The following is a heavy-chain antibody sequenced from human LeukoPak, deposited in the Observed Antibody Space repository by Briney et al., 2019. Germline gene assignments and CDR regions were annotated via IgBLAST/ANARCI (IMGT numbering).Heavy chain of an antibody. D-gene: IGHD2-2*01. CDR1: GGSFSGYY. CDR3: ARGKCSSTSCYARGWFDP. CDR2: INHSGST. V-gene: IGHV4-34*01. Sequence: SETLSRTCAAYGGSFSGYYWSWIRQAPGKGLEWIGEINHSGSTNYNPSLKRRVTISVDTSKNQFSLKLSSVTAADTAVYYCARGKCSSTSCYARGWFDPWGQGTLVTVSS. J-gene: IGHJ5*02.